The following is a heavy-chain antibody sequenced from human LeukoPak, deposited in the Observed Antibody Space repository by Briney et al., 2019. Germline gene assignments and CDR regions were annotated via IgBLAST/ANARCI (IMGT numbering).Heavy chain of an antibody. CDR1: GGTFISYA. Sequence: SVKVSCKASGGTFISYAISWVRQAPGQGLEWMGGIIPIFGKANYAQKFQGRVTITTDESTSTAYMELSSLRSEDTAVYYCAANLGLAVAGITYWGQGTLVTVSS. J-gene: IGHJ4*02. D-gene: IGHD6-19*01. CDR3: AANLGLAVAGITY. V-gene: IGHV1-69*05. CDR2: IIPIFGKA.